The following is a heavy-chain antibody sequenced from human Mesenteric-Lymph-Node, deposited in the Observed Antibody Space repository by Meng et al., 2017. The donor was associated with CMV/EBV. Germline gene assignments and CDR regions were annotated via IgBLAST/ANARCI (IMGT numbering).Heavy chain of an antibody. CDR3: ARVDEFGSGYLARNGMDV. D-gene: IGHD3-3*01. CDR1: GLTVSNNY. J-gene: IGHJ6*02. Sequence: GESLKISCAASGLTVSNNYMTWVRQAPGKGLECVSVIYSGGNTFYAYSVKGRFTISRDNSQNTLYLQMNSLRAEDTAMYYCARVDEFGSGYLARNGMDVWGQGTTVTVSS. CDR2: IYSGGNT. V-gene: IGHV3-66*02.